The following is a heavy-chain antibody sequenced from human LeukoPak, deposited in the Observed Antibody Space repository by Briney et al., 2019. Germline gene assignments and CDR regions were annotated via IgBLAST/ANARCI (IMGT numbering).Heavy chain of an antibody. J-gene: IGHJ6*02. CDR1: GGSISSFY. Sequence: ASETLSLTCTVSGGSISSFYWSWIRQPPGKGLEWIGYIYYSGSTNYNPSLKSRVTISVDTSKNQFSLKLSSVTAADTAVYYCARLETTVTTDPYYYYGMDVWGQGTTVTVSS. V-gene: IGHV4-59*01. CDR2: IYYSGST. CDR3: ARLETTVTTDPYYYYGMDV. D-gene: IGHD4-4*01.